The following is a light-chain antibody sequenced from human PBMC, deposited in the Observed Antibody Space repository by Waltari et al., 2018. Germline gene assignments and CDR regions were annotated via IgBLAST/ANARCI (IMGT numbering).Light chain of an antibody. J-gene: IGLJ1*01. CDR1: NSHIGSDN. Sequence: QSVLTQPPSASGTPGQRVTIPCSGSNSHIGSDNVYWYQHRPGAAPKLLIYKNNQRPSGIPDRFSGSKSGTSASLAISGLRSEDDGDYYCVGWDASLSGYVFGTGTKVTVL. V-gene: IGLV1-47*01. CDR3: VGWDASLSGYV. CDR2: KNN.